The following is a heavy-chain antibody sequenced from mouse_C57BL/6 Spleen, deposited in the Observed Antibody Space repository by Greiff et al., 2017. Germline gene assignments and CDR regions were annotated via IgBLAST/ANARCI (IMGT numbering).Heavy chain of an antibody. CDR3: ARGGDFDY. V-gene: IGHV1-50*01. J-gene: IGHJ2*01. CDR1: GYTFTSYW. CDR2: IDPSDSYT. Sequence: QVPLQQPGAELVKPGASVKLSCKASGYTFTSYWMQWVKHRPGQGLEWIGEIDPSDSYTNYNQKFKGKATLTVYTSSSTAYMQLSSLTSGDSTVYYCARGGDFDYWGKGTTLTVSS.